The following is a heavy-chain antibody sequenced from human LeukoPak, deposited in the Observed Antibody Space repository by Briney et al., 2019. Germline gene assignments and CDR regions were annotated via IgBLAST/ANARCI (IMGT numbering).Heavy chain of an antibody. V-gene: IGHV3-30*18. CDR2: ISYDGSNK. CDR1: GFTLSSYG. Sequence: GGSLRLPCAASGFTLSSYGMHWVRQAPGKGLEWVAVISYDGSNKYYADSVKGRFTISRDNSKNTLYLQMDSMRAEDTAVYYCAKDSGDPYYDILTDLANAGYYYGMDVWGQGTTVTVSS. CDR3: AKDSGDPYYDILTDLANAGYYYGMDV. J-gene: IGHJ6*02. D-gene: IGHD3-9*01.